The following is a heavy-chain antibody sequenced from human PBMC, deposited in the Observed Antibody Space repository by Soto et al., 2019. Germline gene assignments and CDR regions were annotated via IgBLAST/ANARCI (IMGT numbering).Heavy chain of an antibody. CDR1: GFTFSSYA. J-gene: IGHJ6*02. CDR2: ISYDGSNK. CDR3: ARGGGITADSGSYSDYYYGMDV. D-gene: IGHD1-26*01. Sequence: GESLKISCAASGFTFSSYAMHWVRQAPGKGLEWVAVISYDGSNKYYADSVKGRFTISRDNSKNTLYLQMNSLRAEDTAVYYCARGGGITADSGSYSDYYYGMDVWGQGTTVTVSS. V-gene: IGHV3-30-3*01.